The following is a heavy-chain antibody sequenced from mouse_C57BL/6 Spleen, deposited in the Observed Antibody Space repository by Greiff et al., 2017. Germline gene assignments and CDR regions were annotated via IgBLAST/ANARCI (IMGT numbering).Heavy chain of an antibody. CDR2: IDPENGDT. D-gene: IGHD2-5*01. J-gene: IGHJ3*01. CDR1: GFNIKDDY. V-gene: IGHV14-4*01. Sequence: EVQLQQSGAELVRPGASVKLSCTASGFNIKDDYMHWVKQRPEQGLEWIGWIDPENGDTEYASKFQGKATITADPSSNTAYLQLSSLTSEDTAVYYGTAASNPFACWGQGTLVGVCA. CDR3: TAASNPFAC.